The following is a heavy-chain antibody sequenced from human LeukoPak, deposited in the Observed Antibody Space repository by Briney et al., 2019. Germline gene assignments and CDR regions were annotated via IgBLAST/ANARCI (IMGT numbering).Heavy chain of an antibody. CDR2: INPKSGGT. Sequence: ASVKVSCKASGYTFTDYYMHWVRQAPGQGLEWMAWINPKSGGTNYTQKFQGRVTMTRDTSISTAYMELSRLRSDDTAVYYCARGGSSWYRVWFDPWGQGTLVTVSS. CDR1: GYTFTDYY. V-gene: IGHV1-2*02. CDR3: ARGGSSWYRVWFDP. J-gene: IGHJ5*02. D-gene: IGHD6-13*01.